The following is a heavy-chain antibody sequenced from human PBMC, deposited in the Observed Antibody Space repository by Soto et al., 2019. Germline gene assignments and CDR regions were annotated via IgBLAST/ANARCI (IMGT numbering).Heavy chain of an antibody. V-gene: IGHV3-30*18. Sequence: QVQLVESGGGVVQPGRSLRVSCAASGFTFSIYAMHWVRQAPGTGLEWVAVISYDGTKTYYADSVKGRFTISRDNSKNTVYLQLNRLRDEATAVYYCAKDRGPRRQWLIDHFDYWGQGTVVTVSP. D-gene: IGHD6-19*01. CDR1: GFTFSIYA. CDR3: AKDRGPRRQWLIDHFDY. CDR2: ISYDGTKT. J-gene: IGHJ4*02.